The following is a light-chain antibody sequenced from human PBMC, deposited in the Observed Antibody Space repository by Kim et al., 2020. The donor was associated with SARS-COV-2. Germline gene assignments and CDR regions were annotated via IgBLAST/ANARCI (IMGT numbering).Light chain of an antibody. J-gene: IGLJ2*01. CDR2: DNN. CDR3: GTWDSSLSAVV. Sequence: QSVLTQPPSVSAAPGQKVTISCSASSANIGKNYVCWYQQLPGTAPKLFIYDNNKRPSGIPDPFSGAKSGTSATLGITGLQTGDEADYYCGTWDSSLSAVVFGGGTQLTVL. V-gene: IGLV1-51*01. CDR1: SANIGKNY.